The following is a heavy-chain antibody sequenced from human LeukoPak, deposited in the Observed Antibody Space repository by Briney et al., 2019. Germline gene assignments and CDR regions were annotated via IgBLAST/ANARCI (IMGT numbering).Heavy chain of an antibody. D-gene: IGHD2-2*01. V-gene: IGHV3-73*01. CDR3: TRHPEYCSSTSCSTAYFDY. CDR1: GFTFSGSA. CDR2: IRSKANSYAT. Sequence: GGSLRLSCAASGFTFSGSAMHWVRQASGKGLEWVGRIRSKANSYATAYAASVKGRFTISRDDSKNTAYLQMNSLKTEDTAVYYCTRHPEYCSSTSCSTAYFDYWGQGTLVTVSS. J-gene: IGHJ4*02.